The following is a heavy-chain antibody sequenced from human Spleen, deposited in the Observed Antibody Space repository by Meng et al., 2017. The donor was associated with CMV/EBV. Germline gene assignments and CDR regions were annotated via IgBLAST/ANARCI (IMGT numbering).Heavy chain of an antibody. CDR3: AKDLGRGQLPDY. J-gene: IGHJ4*02. D-gene: IGHD2-2*01. V-gene: IGHV3-23*01. CDR1: GFTFSNYA. Sequence: GGSLSLSCAASGFTFSNYAMFWVRQAPGKGLEWASTIGGSGATTYYADSVKGRFTISRDNSKNTLYPQMNSLRAEDTAVYYCAKDLGRGQLPDYWGQGTLVTVSS. CDR2: IGGSGATT.